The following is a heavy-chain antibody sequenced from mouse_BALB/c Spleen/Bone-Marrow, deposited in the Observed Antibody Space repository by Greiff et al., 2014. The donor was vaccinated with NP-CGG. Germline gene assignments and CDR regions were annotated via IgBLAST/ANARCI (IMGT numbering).Heavy chain of an antibody. CDR3: ARSGDSSGYGFAY. V-gene: IGHV1S56*01. J-gene: IGHJ3*01. Sequence: VQLVESGPELVKPGALVKISCKASGYTFTSYDINWVKQRPGQGLEWIGWIYPGDGSTKYNEKFKGKATLTADKSSSTAYMQLRSLTSENSAVYFCARSGDSSGYGFAYWGQGTLVTVSA. CDR2: IYPGDGST. CDR1: GYTFTSYD. D-gene: IGHD3-2*01.